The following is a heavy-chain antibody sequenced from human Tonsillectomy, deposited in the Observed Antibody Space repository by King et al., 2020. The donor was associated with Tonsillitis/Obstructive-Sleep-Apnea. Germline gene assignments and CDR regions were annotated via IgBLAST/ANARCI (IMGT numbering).Heavy chain of an antibody. D-gene: IGHD2/OR15-2a*01. J-gene: IGHJ4*02. CDR1: GYSFTNYY. CDR3: ASSTDFNFDN. V-gene: IGHV5-10-1*03. CDR2: IDPSDSYT. Sequence: QLVQSGAEVKKPGESLRISCEGSGYSFTNYYINWVRQMPGKGLEWMGRIDPSDSYTNYSPSFQGHVTISADKSISTAYLQWSSLKASDTAMYYCASSTDFNFDNWGQGTLVTVSS.